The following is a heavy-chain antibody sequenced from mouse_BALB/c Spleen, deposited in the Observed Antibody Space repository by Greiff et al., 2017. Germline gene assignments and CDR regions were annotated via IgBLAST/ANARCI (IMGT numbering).Heavy chain of an antibody. CDR3: TRGSTTGVPGGFAY. D-gene: IGHD2-14*01. J-gene: IGHJ3*01. CDR2: IYPGNSDT. CDR1: GYTFTSYW. V-gene: IGHV1-5*01. Sequence: EVQLQQSGTVLARPGASVKMSCKASGYTFTSYWMHWVKQRPGQGLEWIGAIYPGNSDTSYNQKFKGKAKLTAVTSTSTAYMELSSLTNEDSAVFYCTRGSTTGVPGGFAYWGQGTLVTVSA.